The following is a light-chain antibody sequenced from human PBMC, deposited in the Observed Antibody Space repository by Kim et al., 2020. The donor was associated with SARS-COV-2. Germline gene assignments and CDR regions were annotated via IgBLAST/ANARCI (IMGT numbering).Light chain of an antibody. Sequence: GQRVSIACSGITSNVATTTVNWYQQFPGTAPKLLIYLENRRPSGVPDRFSGSRSGTTASLAISDLRSEDEADYHCASWDDSLNAWVFGGGTKVTVL. J-gene: IGLJ3*02. CDR2: LEN. CDR1: TSNVATTT. CDR3: ASWDDSLNAWV. V-gene: IGLV1-44*01.